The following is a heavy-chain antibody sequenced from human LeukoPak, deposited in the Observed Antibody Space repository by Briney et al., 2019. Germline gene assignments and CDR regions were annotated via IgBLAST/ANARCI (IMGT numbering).Heavy chain of an antibody. CDR1: GYTFSGYF. J-gene: IGHJ5*01. CDR2: INPNTGYP. Sequence: GASVKVSCKASGYTFSGYFIHWVRQAPGQGVEWVGRINPNTGYPNHAQNFQGRVTMTRDTSISTAYMEQSRLTTDDTAVYFCARGQPYGNYNYFDSWGQGTLVTVSS. D-gene: IGHD4-11*01. V-gene: IGHV1-2*06. CDR3: ARGQPYGNYNYFDS.